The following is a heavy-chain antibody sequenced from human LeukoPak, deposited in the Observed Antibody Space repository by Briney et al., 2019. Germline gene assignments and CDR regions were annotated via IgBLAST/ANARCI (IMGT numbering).Heavy chain of an antibody. D-gene: IGHD3-9*01. Sequence: GGSLRLSCAASGFTFSSYWMHWVRQAPGKGLVWVSRINSDGSSTSYADSVKGRFTISRDNAKNTLYLQMNSLRAEDTAVYYCARVMGYFDWLPQGGSIDYCGQGTLVTVSS. CDR1: GFTFSSYW. V-gene: IGHV3-74*01. CDR2: INSDGSST. CDR3: ARVMGYFDWLPQGGSIDY. J-gene: IGHJ4*02.